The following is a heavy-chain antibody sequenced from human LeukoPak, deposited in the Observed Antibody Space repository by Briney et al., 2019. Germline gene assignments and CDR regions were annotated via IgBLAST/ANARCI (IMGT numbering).Heavy chain of an antibody. D-gene: IGHD3-16*01. CDR2: ISFHNGNT. V-gene: IGHV1-18*01. J-gene: IGHJ4*02. Sequence: ASVKVSCKASGYTFSNYGISWVRQAPGQGLEWMGWISFHNGNTNYPQKFQGRVTMTTDRSTSTAYMELRSLRSDDTAVYYCARADVSGSYFHLDYWGQGTLVTVSS. CDR3: ARADVSGSYFHLDY. CDR1: GYTFSNYG.